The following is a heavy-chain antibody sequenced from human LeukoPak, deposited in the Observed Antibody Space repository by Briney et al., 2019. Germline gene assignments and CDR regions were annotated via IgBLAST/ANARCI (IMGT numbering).Heavy chain of an antibody. V-gene: IGHV6-1*01. J-gene: IGHJ6*03. D-gene: IGHD6-13*01. CDR2: TYYRAKCYY. Sequence: SQTLSLTCALSEYSFSINSAAWNSIRQSPSGGLEWLGRTYYRAKCYYDYAVSVKSRLTIHPDTSKNSFSLQLNSVTPEDTAVYYCARGPQLVDYYYIDVWGKGTTVTVSS. CDR3: ARGPQLVDYYYIDV. CDR1: EYSFSINSAA.